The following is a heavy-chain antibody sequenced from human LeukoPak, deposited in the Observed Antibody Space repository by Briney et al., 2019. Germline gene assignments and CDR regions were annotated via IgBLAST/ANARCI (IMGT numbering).Heavy chain of an antibody. CDR2: IFGADKNTT. CDR1: GFPFSSYA. J-gene: IGHJ4*02. V-gene: IGHV3-23*01. D-gene: IGHD3-10*01. Sequence: GGSLRLSCAASGFPFSSYAMNWVRQGPGEGLEWVSIIFGADKNTTYYADSVKGRVTVSRDNSKNTLDLQMTDLRPEDTAIYYCAKRNTMVRGGPCFDYWGQGILVAVSS. CDR3: AKRNTMVRGGPCFDY.